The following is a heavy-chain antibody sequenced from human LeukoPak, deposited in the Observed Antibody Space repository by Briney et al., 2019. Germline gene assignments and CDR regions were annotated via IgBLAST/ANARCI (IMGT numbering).Heavy chain of an antibody. J-gene: IGHJ4*02. CDR1: GGSISSYY. CDR3: ARAPFHSSGLQFDY. V-gene: IGHV4-59*01. D-gene: IGHD6-19*01. Sequence: QPSETLSLTCTVSGGSISSYYWSWIRQPPGKGLEWIGYIYYSGSTNYNPSLKSRVTISVDTSKNQFSLKLSSVTAADTAMYYCARAPFHSSGLQFDYWGQGTLVTVSS. CDR2: IYYSGST.